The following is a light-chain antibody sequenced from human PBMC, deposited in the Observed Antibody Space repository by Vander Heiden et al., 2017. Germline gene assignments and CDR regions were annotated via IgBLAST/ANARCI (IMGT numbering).Light chain of an antibody. Sequence: DIQMTQSPSVLSDSLADRVTVTCRASQNINTWVAWYQQRPGRAPKLLIYDASNLERGVPSRFRGSGSGTEFTLTIASLQPEDFATYYCQQYYTYWTFGPGTKVEIK. CDR2: DAS. CDR1: QNINTW. CDR3: QQYYTYWT. V-gene: IGKV1-5*01. J-gene: IGKJ1*01.